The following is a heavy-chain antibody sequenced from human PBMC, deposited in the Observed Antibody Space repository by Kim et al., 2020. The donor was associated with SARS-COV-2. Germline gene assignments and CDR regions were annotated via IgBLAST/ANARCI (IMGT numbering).Heavy chain of an antibody. J-gene: IGHJ4*02. CDR2: INHSGST. D-gene: IGHD3-16*01. V-gene: IGHV4-34*01. CDR1: GGSFSGYY. CDR3: AVGDSPYLY. Sequence: SQTLSLTCAVYGGSFSGYYWSWIRQPPGKGLEWIGEINHSGSTNYNPSLKSRVTISVDTSKNQFSLKLSSVTAADTAVYYCAVGDSPYLYWGQGTLVTVSS.